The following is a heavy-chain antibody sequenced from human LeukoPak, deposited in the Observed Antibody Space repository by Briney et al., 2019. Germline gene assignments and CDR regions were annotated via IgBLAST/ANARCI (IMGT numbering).Heavy chain of an antibody. CDR2: ISYSGST. CDR3: ARLRDYYDSSGYFPFDY. D-gene: IGHD3-22*01. V-gene: IGHV4-59*01. J-gene: IGHJ4*02. CDR1: GGSISSYY. Sequence: PSETLSLTCTVSGGSISSYYWSWIRQPPGKGLEWVGYISYSGSTNYNPSLKSRVTISVDASKNQFSLKLSSVTAADTAVYYCARLRDYYDSSGYFPFDYWGQGTLVTVSS.